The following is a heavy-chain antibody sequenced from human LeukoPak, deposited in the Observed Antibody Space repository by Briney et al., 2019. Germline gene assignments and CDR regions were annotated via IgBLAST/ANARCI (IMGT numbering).Heavy chain of an antibody. Sequence: GESLKISCKGSGYSFTSYWIGWVRQMHGKGLEWLGIIYPGDSDSRYSPSCQGQVTISADKSISTAYLQWSSLKASDTAMYYCARLEAGAYQLLIDYGGQGTLVTVSS. V-gene: IGHV5-51*01. J-gene: IGHJ4*02. D-gene: IGHD2-2*01. CDR3: ARLEAGAYQLLIDY. CDR1: GYSFTSYW. CDR2: IYPGDSDS.